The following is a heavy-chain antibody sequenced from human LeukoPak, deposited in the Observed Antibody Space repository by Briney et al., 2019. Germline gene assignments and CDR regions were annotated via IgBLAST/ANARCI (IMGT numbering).Heavy chain of an antibody. V-gene: IGHV3-7*01. Sequence: GGSLRLSCTASGFTFSNYWMSWVRQAPGKGLEWVANMKQDGSEQYYVDSMKGRFTISRDNAKNSLYLQINSLRAEDTAVYYCARSLEYSSSCGYWGQGTLVTVSS. D-gene: IGHD6-13*01. CDR1: GFTFSNYW. J-gene: IGHJ4*02. CDR3: ARSLEYSSSCGY. CDR2: MKQDGSEQ.